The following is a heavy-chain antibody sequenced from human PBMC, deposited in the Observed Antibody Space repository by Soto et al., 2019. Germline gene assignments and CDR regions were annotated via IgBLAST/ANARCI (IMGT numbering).Heavy chain of an antibody. CDR1: GGSISSAGYS. V-gene: IGHV4-30-2*01. J-gene: IGHJ4*02. D-gene: IGHD3-22*01. CDR2: IYHSGSI. Sequence: NPWETLPLTCAVSGGSISSAGYSWNWIRQPPGKGPEWIGYIYHSGSIYYNPSLKSRVTISVDRSKNQFSLKLSSVTAADTAVYYCARAVGYDSSGYYLGQFDYWGQGTLVTVSS. CDR3: ARAVGYDSSGYYLGQFDY.